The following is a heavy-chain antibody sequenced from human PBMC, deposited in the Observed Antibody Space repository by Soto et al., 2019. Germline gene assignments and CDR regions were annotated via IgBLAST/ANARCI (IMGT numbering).Heavy chain of an antibody. V-gene: IGHV4-34*01. CDR1: GGSFSGYY. Sequence: PSETLSLTCAVYGGSFSGYYWSWIRQPPGKGLEWIGEINHSGSTNYNPSLKSRVTISVDTSKNQFSLKLSSVTAADTAVYYCASPRSGWYGFFDYWGQGTLVTVSS. D-gene: IGHD6-19*01. J-gene: IGHJ4*02. CDR3: ASPRSGWYGFFDY. CDR2: INHSGST.